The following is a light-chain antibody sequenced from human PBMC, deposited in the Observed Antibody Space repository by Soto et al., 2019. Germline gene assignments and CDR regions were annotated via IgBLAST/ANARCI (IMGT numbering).Light chain of an antibody. CDR1: SSDVGGYNY. CDR2: EVS. CDR3: SSYTSSSTVL. V-gene: IGLV2-14*01. J-gene: IGLJ2*01. Sequence: QSALTQPASVSGSPGQSITISCTGTSSDVGGYNYVSWYQQYPGKAPKLMIYEVSNRPSGVSHRFSGSKSGNTASLTISGLQAEDEADYFCSSYTSSSTVLFGGGTKLTV.